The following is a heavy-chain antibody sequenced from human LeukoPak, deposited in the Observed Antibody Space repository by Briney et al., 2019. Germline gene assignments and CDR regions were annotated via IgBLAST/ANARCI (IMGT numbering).Heavy chain of an antibody. CDR3: ARGATYYDILTGSWFDP. CDR2: IYYSGST. CDR1: GGSISSYY. J-gene: IGHJ5*02. Sequence: SETLSLTCTVSGGSISSYYWSWIRQPPGKGLEWIGYIYYSGSTNYNPSLKSRVTISVDTSKNQFSLKLSSVTAADTAVYYCARGATYYDILTGSWFDPWGQGTLVTVSS. D-gene: IGHD3-9*01. V-gene: IGHV4-59*08.